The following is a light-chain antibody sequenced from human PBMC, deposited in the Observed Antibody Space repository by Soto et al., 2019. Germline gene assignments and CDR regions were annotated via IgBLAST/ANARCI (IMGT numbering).Light chain of an antibody. CDR2: NVS. CDR1: SSDVGGHNS. CDR3: TSYTSSRTYV. J-gene: IGLJ1*01. V-gene: IGLV2-14*01. Sequence: QSALTQPASVSGSPGQSITISCTGTSSDVGGHNSVSWYQQHPGKAPKLMIYNVSNRPSGVSNRFSGSKSGNTASLTISGLLAEDEADYYCTSYTSSRTYVFGAGTKLTVL.